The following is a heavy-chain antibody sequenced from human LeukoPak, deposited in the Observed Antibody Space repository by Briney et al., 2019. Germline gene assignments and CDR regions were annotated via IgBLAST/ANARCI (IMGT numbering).Heavy chain of an antibody. J-gene: IGHJ4*02. D-gene: IGHD2-15*01. CDR2: NKHSGST. CDR3: ARGQGYCSGGSCYLVY. Sequence: PSETPSLTCAVYGGSFSGYYWSWIRQPPREGLEWIGENKHSGSTNHNPSLKSRVTISVDTSKYQFSLKLSSVTAADTAVYYCARGQGYCSGGSCYLVYWGQGTLVTVSS. V-gene: IGHV4-34*01. CDR1: GGSFSGYY.